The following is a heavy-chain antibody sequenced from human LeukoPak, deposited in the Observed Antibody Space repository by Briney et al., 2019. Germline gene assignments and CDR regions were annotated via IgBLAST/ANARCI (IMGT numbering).Heavy chain of an antibody. CDR3: ARDGDATMVRVRDY. D-gene: IGHD3-10*01. Sequence: GGSLRLSCGASGFTFNSYWMSWVRQAPGKGLEWVANMNQDGSEKYYVESVRGRFTISRDNAKNSLYLQMNSQRAEDTAVYYCARDGDATMVRVRDYWGQGTLVTVSS. CDR1: GFTFNSYW. V-gene: IGHV3-7*03. J-gene: IGHJ4*02. CDR2: MNQDGSEK.